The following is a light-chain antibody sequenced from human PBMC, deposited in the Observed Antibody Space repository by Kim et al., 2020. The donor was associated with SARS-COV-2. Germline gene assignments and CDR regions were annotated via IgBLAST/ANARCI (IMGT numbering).Light chain of an antibody. CDR1: RHSSSY. V-gene: IGLV3-19*01. CDR3: NSRDSSGNHLKV. CDR2: GKN. J-gene: IGLJ3*02. Sequence: GQTVRITCKGDRHSSSYASRYQQKPGHAPVLVIYGKNNRPSGIPDRFSGSSSGNTASVTITGAQAEDEADYYGNSRDSSGNHLKVFGGGTQLTVL.